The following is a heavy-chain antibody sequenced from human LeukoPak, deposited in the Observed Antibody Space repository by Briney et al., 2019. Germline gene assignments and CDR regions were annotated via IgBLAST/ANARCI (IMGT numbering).Heavy chain of an antibody. CDR1: GFTFSRHG. CDR2: ISNDGSRK. CDR3: ARDRAWNYFDY. D-gene: IGHD3-3*01. Sequence: GGSLRLSCAPSGFTFSRHGMHWVRQAPGKGLEWVAIISNDGSRKYYAHSVEGRFTISRDNSKNTLYLQMDSLRAEDTAVYYCARDRAWNYFDYWGQGTLVTVSS. V-gene: IGHV3-30*03. J-gene: IGHJ4*02.